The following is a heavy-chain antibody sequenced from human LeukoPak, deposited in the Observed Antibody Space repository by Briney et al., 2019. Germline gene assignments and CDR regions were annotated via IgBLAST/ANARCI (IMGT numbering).Heavy chain of an antibody. CDR1: GFTFSSYG. V-gene: IGHV3-30*18. CDR2: ISYDGSNK. CDR3: AKAHSIAVDYPDAFDI. D-gene: IGHD6-19*01. J-gene: IGHJ3*02. Sequence: GGSLRLSCAASGFTFSSYGMHWVRQAPGKGLEWVAVISYDGSNKYYADSVKGRFTISRDNSKNTLYLQMNSLRAEDTAVYYCAKAHSIAVDYPDAFDIWGQGTMVTVSS.